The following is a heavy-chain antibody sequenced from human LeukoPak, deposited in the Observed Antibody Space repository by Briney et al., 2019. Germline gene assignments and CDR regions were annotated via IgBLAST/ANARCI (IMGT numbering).Heavy chain of an antibody. V-gene: IGHV4-4*02. J-gene: IGHJ3*02. D-gene: IGHD1-26*01. Sequence: PSGTLSLTCAVSGGSISSSNWWSWVRQPPGKGLEWIGEIYHSGSTNYNPSLKSRVTMSVDTSKNQFSLKLSSVTAADTAVYYCAREPYSGSYSDAFDIWGQGTMVTVSS. CDR1: GGSISSSNW. CDR3: AREPYSGSYSDAFDI. CDR2: IYHSGST.